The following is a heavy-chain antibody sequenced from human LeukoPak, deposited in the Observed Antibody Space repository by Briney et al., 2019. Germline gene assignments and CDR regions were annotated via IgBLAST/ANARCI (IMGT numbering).Heavy chain of an antibody. J-gene: IGHJ4*02. V-gene: IGHV1-18*01. D-gene: IGHD3-22*01. CDR3: ARDWPSYYDSSGYYSENLDY. CDR1: GYTFTSYG. CDR2: ISAYNGNT. Sequence: ASVKVSCEASGYTFTSYGISRVRQAPGQGLEWMGWISAYNGNTNYAQKLQGRVTMTTDTSTSTAYMELRSLRSDDTAVYYCARDWPSYYDSSGYYSENLDYWGQGTLVTVSS.